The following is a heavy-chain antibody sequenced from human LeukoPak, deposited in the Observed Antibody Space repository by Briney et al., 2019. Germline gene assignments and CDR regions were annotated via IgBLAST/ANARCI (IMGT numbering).Heavy chain of an antibody. V-gene: IGHV3-23*01. CDR3: AKDARRTSGWHFFDY. D-gene: IGHD6-19*01. Sequence: GGSLRLSCVASGFAFSNQAMGWVRQAPGKGLEWVSVISDSGSITYYADSVKGRFTISRDNSKNTLFLQMSSLRAEDTAVYYCAKDARRTSGWHFFDYWGQGTLVTVSS. CDR1: GFAFSNQA. J-gene: IGHJ4*02. CDR2: ISDSGSIT.